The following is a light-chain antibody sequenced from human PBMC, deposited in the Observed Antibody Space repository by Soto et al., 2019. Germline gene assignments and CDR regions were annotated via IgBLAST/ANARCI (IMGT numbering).Light chain of an antibody. J-gene: IGLJ3*02. Sequence: QSALTQPPSASGSPGQSVTISCTGTSSDVGGYNFVSWYQQHPGKAPRLMMYEVSKRPSGVPDRFSGSKSGNTASLTVSGLQADDEADYYCTSNVGGDNGVFGGGTKLTVL. CDR1: SSDVGGYNF. CDR2: EVS. V-gene: IGLV2-8*01. CDR3: TSNVGGDNGV.